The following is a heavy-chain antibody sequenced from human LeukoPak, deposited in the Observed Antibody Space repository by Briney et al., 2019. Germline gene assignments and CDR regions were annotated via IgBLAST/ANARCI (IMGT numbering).Heavy chain of an antibody. V-gene: IGHV3-23*01. Sequence: GGSLRLSCAASGFTFSSYAMSWVRQAPGKGLEWVSAISGSGGSTYYADSVKGRFTISRDNSKNTLYLQMNSLRAEDTAMYYCAKDDDWGRFNHWGQGTLVTVSS. CDR3: AKDDDWGRFNH. J-gene: IGHJ1*01. CDR1: GFTFSSYA. CDR2: ISGSGGST. D-gene: IGHD3-16*01.